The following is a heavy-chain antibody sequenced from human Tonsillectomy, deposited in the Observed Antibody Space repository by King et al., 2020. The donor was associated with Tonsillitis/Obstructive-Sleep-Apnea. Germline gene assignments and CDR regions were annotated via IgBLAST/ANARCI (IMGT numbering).Heavy chain of an antibody. D-gene: IGHD6-19*01. V-gene: IGHV3-33*01. CDR3: ARGVGHSSGWFDY. Sequence: VQLVESGGGVVQPGTSLRLSCAASGFTFGSFGMHWVRQAPGKGLEWVAVIWYDGSNKYYADSVKGRFTISRDNSKNTLYLQMNSLRAEDTAVYYCARGVGHSSGWFDYWGQGTLVTVSS. CDR1: GFTFGSFG. CDR2: IWYDGSNK. J-gene: IGHJ5*01.